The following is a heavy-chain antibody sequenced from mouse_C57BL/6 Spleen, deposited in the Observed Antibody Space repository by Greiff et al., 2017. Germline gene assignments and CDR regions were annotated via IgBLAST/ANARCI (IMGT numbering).Heavy chain of an antibody. CDR2: IDSNSGGT. D-gene: IGHD1-1*01. CDR3: ARGELRDYYAMDY. J-gene: IGHJ4*01. Sequence: VQLQQPGAELVKPGASVKLSCKASGYTFTSYWMHWVKQRPGRGLEWIGRIDSNSGGTKYNEKFKSKATLTVDKPSSTAYMQLSSLTSEDSAVYYCARGELRDYYAMDYWGQGTSVTVSS. CDR1: GYTFTSYW. V-gene: IGHV1-72*01.